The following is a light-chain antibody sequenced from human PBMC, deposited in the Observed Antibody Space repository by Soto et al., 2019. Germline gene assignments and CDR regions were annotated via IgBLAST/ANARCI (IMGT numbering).Light chain of an antibody. Sequence: QSVLTQPPSVSGAPGQRVTISFTGSSSNIGAGYDVHWYQQLPGTAPKFLIYGNSNRPSGVPDRFSGSKSGTSASLAITGLQDEDEADYYCQSYDSSLSGVVFGGGTQLTVL. CDR1: SSNIGAGYD. V-gene: IGLV1-40*01. J-gene: IGLJ7*01. CDR2: GNS. CDR3: QSYDSSLSGVV.